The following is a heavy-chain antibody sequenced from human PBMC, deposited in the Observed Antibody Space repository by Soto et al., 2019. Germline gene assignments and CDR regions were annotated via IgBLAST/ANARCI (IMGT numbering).Heavy chain of an antibody. CDR1: GYTFTGYY. CDR2: INPNSGGT. Sequence: GASVKVSCKASGYTFTGYYMHWVRQAPGQGLEWMGWINPNSGGTNYAQKFQGWVTMTRDTSISTAYMELSRLRSDDTAVYYCARERDILTVYENCFDPGGQGTLVTVSS. CDR3: ARERDILTVYENCFDP. J-gene: IGHJ5*02. V-gene: IGHV1-2*04. D-gene: IGHD3-9*01.